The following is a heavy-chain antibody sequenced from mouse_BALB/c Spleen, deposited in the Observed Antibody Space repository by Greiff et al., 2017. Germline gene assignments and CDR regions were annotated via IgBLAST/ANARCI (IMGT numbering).Heavy chain of an antibody. CDR3: ARPTTVVYFDY. CDR1: GYTFTSYW. Sequence: VQLQQSGAELVKPGASVKLSCKTSGYTFTSYWIQWVKQRPGQGLGWIGEIFPGTGTTYYNEKFKGKATLTIDTSSSTAYMQLSSLTSEDSAVYFCARPTTVVYFDYWGQGTTLTVSS. CDR2: IFPGTGTT. D-gene: IGHD1-1*01. J-gene: IGHJ2*01. V-gene: IGHV1S132*01.